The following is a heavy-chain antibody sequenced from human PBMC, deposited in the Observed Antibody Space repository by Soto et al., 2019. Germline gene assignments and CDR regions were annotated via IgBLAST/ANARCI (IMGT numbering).Heavy chain of an antibody. V-gene: IGHV1-8*01. CDR1: GYTFTSYD. J-gene: IGHJ4*02. Sequence: QVQLVQSGAEVKKPGASVKVSCKASGYTFTSYDINWVRQATGKGLEWMGWMNPNSGNTGYAQKFRGRVTMTGNTTISQAYTRLSSLGSEKTAVYFGAIEKSSGDYNHYWGPRTVVTVPP. D-gene: IGHD3-22*01. CDR3: AIEKSSGDYNHY. CDR2: MNPNSGNT.